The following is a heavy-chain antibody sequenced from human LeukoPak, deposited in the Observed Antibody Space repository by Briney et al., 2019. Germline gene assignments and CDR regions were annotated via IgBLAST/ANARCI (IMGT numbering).Heavy chain of an antibody. J-gene: IGHJ5*02. V-gene: IGHV4-30-2*01. CDR1: GGSISSGGYY. D-gene: IGHD3-10*01. Sequence: SETLSLTCTVPGGSISSGGYYWSCIRQPPGKGLECIGYIYHSGSTYYNPSLKSRVTISVDRSKNQFSLKLSSVTAADTAVYYCARRGGDYFGSGSYQDWFEPWGQGTLVTVSS. CDR2: IYHSGST. CDR3: ARRGGDYFGSGSYQDWFEP.